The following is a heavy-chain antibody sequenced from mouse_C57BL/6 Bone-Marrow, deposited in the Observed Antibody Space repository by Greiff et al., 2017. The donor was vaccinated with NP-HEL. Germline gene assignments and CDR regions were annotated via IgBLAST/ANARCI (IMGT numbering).Heavy chain of an antibody. J-gene: IGHJ4*01. D-gene: IGHD5-1-1*01. Sequence: QVTLKVSGPGILQPSPTLSLSCSFSGFSLSTSGMGVGWIRQPSGLGLVWLVHIYWDDDKCANPSLKSRLTISKDTSKNQVFLKITSVDTADTATCYCARSERYQMGGALDYWGQGTSVTVSS. CDR2: IYWDDDK. V-gene: IGHV8-12*01. CDR1: GFSLSTSGMG. CDR3: ARSERYQMGGALDY.